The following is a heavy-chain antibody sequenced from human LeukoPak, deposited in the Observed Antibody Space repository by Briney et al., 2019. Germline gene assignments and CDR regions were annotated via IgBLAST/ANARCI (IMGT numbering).Heavy chain of an antibody. CDR1: GESFSGYF. CDR3: ARLSYYYHSSGTRYYFDY. J-gene: IGHJ4*02. D-gene: IGHD3-22*01. V-gene: IGHV4-34*01. Sequence: SETLSLTCAGYGESFSGYFWTWIRQSPGKGLEWIGEINHSGSTTYNPSLKSRLTISVDPSKNQFSLNLSSVTAADTAVYYCARLSYYYHSSGTRYYFDYWGQGTLVTVSS. CDR2: INHSGST.